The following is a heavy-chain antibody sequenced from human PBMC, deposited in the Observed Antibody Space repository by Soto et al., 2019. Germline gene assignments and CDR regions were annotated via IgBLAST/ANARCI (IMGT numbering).Heavy chain of an antibody. Sequence: SETLSLTCSVYGDSIKSGSVYWSWIRQSPGNGLEYIGYITYSGMTYQNPSLNSRVTMSVDTPKNQFSLTLSSVTAADTAVYYCASFGRGSTWDLFDYWGQGTLVTVSS. D-gene: IGHD6-13*01. CDR2: ITYSGMT. CDR1: GDSIKSGSVY. J-gene: IGHJ4*02. CDR3: ASFGRGSTWDLFDY. V-gene: IGHV4-30-4*01.